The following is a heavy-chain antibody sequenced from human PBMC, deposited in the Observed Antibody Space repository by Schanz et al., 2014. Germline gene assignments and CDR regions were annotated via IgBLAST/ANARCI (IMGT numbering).Heavy chain of an antibody. CDR2: IIPVHNIA. CDR3: ARGRGFYDY. V-gene: IGHV1-69*09. D-gene: IGHD3-10*01. Sequence: QVQLVQSGAEVKKPGASAKVSCKASGYTFTTYYMLWVRQAPGQGLEWMGKIIPVHNIATYAQRFQGRVAITADTSTNTAYMELNSLASEDTAVHYCARGRGFYDYWGHGTLVTVSS. J-gene: IGHJ4*01. CDR1: GYTFTTYY.